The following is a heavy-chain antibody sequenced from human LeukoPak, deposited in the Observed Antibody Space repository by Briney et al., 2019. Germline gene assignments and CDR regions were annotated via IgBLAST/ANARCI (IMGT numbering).Heavy chain of an antibody. CDR2: IRGSDSGT. CDR3: AKDRRGYNYSSAWHFDS. Sequence: GGSLRLSCAASGFTFSIYAMNWVRQAPGKGLEWVSAIRGSDSGTYYADSVKGRFTISRDNSKDTLYLQMSSLRAEDTAVYYCAKDRRGYNYSSAWHFDSWGQGTLVTVSS. CDR1: GFTFSIYA. J-gene: IGHJ4*02. D-gene: IGHD6-25*01. V-gene: IGHV3-23*01.